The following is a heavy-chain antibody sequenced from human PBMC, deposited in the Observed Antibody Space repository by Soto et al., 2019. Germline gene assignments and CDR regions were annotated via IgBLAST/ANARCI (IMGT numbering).Heavy chain of an antibody. CDR1: GFTFSSYA. D-gene: IGHD6-19*01. CDR2: ISGSGGST. CDR3: AKDVRGSGWSPPLWFDP. J-gene: IGHJ5*02. Sequence: EVQLLESGGGLVQPGGSLRLSCAASGFTFSSYAMSWVRQAPGKGLEWVSAISGSGGSTYYADSVKGRFTISRDNSKNTLYLQMNSLRAEDTAVYYCAKDVRGSGWSPPLWFDPWGQGTLVTVSS. V-gene: IGHV3-23*01.